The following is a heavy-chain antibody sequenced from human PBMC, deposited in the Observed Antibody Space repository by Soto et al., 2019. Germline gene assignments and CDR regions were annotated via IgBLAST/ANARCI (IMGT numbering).Heavy chain of an antibody. J-gene: IGHJ6*02. V-gene: IGHV3-21*01. Sequence: GGSLRLSCAASGFTFSSYSMNWVRQAPGKGLEWVSSISSSSSYIYYADSVKGRFTISRDNAKNSLYLQMNSLRAEDTAVYYCARSMIVVGGRRTPYYGMDVWGQGTTVTVSS. CDR2: ISSSSSYI. D-gene: IGHD3-22*01. CDR1: GFTFSSYS. CDR3: ARSMIVVGGRRTPYYGMDV.